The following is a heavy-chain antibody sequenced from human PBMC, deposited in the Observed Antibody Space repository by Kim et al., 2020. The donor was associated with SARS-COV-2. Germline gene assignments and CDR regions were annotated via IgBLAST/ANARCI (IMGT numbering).Heavy chain of an antibody. CDR3: AAWLDSWNS. V-gene: IGHV3-7*01. Sequence: GGSLRLSCAASQFTFSDSWMNWVRHTPGKGLEWVANISPDGSGKSYVDSVKGRFTISRDNAKKSLYLQMNNLRAEDTAVYFCAAWLDSWNSWGQGTLVTVSS. D-gene: IGHD3-22*01. CDR2: ISPDGSGK. J-gene: IGHJ4*02. CDR1: QFTFSDSW.